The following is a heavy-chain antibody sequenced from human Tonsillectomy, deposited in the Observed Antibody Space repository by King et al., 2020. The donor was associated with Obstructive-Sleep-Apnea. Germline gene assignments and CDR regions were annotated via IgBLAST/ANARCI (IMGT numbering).Heavy chain of an antibody. Sequence: QLVQSGAEVKKPGASMKVSCKASGYTFSGYYIHWMRQAPGQGLEHMGWINPNSGGTNYAQKFQGRVTMTRDTSITTAYMELSRLRSDDTAVYYCARDYGDYVGVDYWGQGTLVTVSS. D-gene: IGHD4-17*01. CDR1: GYTFSGYY. CDR2: INPNSGGT. V-gene: IGHV1-2*02. J-gene: IGHJ4*02. CDR3: ARDYGDYVGVDY.